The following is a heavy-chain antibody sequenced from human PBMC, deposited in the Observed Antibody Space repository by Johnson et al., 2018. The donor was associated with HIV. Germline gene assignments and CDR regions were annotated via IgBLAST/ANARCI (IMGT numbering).Heavy chain of an antibody. CDR3: AKEAYSSDAFDI. CDR2: IYYDGGNK. J-gene: IGHJ3*02. Sequence: QVQLVESGGGVVQPGTSLRLSCAASGFTFRSYGMHWVRQAPGKGLEWVAFIYYDGGNKYYADSLNGRFTISRDNSKNTLYLQMNSLRAEDTAVYYCAKEAYSSDAFDIWGQGTMVTVSS. D-gene: IGHD2-21*01. CDR1: GFTFRSYG. V-gene: IGHV3-33*06.